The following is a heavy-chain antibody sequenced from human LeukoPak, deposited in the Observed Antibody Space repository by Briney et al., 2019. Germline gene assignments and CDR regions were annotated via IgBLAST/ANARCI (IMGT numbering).Heavy chain of an antibody. V-gene: IGHV3-30*02. CDR3: AKVPRRWLQYALGYFDY. J-gene: IGHJ4*02. Sequence: GGSLRLSCAASGFTFSSYGMHWVRQAPGKGLEWVAFIRYDGSNKYYADSVKGRFTISRDNAKNSLYLQMNSLRAEDTALYYCAKVPRRWLQYALGYFDYWGQGTLVTVPS. CDR1: GFTFSSYG. CDR2: IRYDGSNK. D-gene: IGHD5-24*01.